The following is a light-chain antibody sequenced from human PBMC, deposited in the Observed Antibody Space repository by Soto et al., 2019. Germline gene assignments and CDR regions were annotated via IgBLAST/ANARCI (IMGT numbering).Light chain of an antibody. J-gene: IGKJ1*01. V-gene: IGKV3-20*01. CDR2: GAS. Sequence: ESVLTQYPGTLSLSPGERATLSCRASQSVSSSYLAWYQLKPGQAPRLLIYGASSRATGIPDRFSGSGSGTDFTLTISRLDPEDFAVYFCQQYGSSPRTFGQGTKVEIK. CDR1: QSVSSSY. CDR3: QQYGSSPRT.